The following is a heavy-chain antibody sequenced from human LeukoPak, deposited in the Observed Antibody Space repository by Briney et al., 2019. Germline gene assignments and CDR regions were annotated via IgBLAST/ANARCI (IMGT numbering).Heavy chain of an antibody. Sequence: GGSLRLSCAASGFTFSDAWMSWVRQAPGKGLEWVGRIKSKTDGGTTDCAAPVKGRFTISRDDSKNTLYLQMNSLKTEDTAVYYCTTRGGSFSIFDYWGQGTLVTFSS. J-gene: IGHJ4*02. D-gene: IGHD1-26*01. CDR2: IKSKTDGGTT. CDR1: GFTFSDAW. V-gene: IGHV3-15*01. CDR3: TTRGGSFSIFDY.